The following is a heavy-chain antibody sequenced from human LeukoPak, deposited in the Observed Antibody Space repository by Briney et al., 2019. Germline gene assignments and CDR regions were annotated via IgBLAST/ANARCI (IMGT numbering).Heavy chain of an antibody. Sequence: ASVTVSCKASGYTFTSYGISWVRQSPGQGLEWMGWISAYNGNTNYAQKLQGRVTMTTDTSTSTAYMELRSLRSDDTAVYYCARDPSIVVVPAAMGGWFDPWGQGTLVTVSS. D-gene: IGHD2-2*01. CDR3: ARDPSIVVVPAAMGGWFDP. V-gene: IGHV1-18*01. CDR2: ISAYNGNT. J-gene: IGHJ5*02. CDR1: GYTFTSYG.